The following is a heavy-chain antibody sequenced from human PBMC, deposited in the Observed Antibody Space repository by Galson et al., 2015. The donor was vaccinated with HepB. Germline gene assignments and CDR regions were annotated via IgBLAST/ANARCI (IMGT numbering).Heavy chain of an antibody. V-gene: IGHV3-66*01. CDR1: GFTVSSNY. D-gene: IGHD5-12*01. CDR3: ARDRLGYSIIRHNWFDP. J-gene: IGHJ5*02. Sequence: SLRLSCAASGFTVSSNYMSWVRQAPGKGLEWVSVIYSGGSTYYADSVKGRFTISRDNSKNTLYLQMNSLRAEDTAVYYCARDRLGYSIIRHNWFDPWGQGTLVTVSS. CDR2: IYSGGST.